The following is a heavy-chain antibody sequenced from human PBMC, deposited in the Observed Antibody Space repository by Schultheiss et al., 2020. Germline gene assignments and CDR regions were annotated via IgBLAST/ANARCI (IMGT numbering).Heavy chain of an antibody. J-gene: IGHJ4*02. CDR1: GFTFGDYA. D-gene: IGHD3-9*01. V-gene: IGHV3-9*01. CDR2: ISWNSGSI. Sequence: GGSLRLSCAASGFTFGDYAMHWVRQAPGKGLEWVSGISWNSGSIGYADSVKGRFTISRDKAKNSLYLQMNNLRAEDTALYYCAKPVEVRYFDWHMEYWGQGTLVTVSS. CDR3: AKPVEVRYFDWHMEY.